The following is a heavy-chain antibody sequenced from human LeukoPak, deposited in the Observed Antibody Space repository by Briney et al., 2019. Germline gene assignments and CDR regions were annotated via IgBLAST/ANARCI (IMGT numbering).Heavy chain of an antibody. CDR1: GYTFTSYD. J-gene: IGHJ5*02. Sequence: ASVKVSCKASGYTFTSYDINWVRQATGQGLEWMGWMNPNSGNTGYAQKFQGRVTMTRNTSISTAYMELSSLRSEDTAVYYCARGIPNGYSSSWCQVENWFDPWGQGTLVTVSS. D-gene: IGHD6-13*01. CDR2: MNPNSGNT. V-gene: IGHV1-8*01. CDR3: ARGIPNGYSSSWCQVENWFDP.